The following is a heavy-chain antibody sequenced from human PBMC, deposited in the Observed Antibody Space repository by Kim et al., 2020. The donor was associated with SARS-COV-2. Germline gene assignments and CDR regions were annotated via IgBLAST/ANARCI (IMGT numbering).Heavy chain of an antibody. J-gene: IGHJ4*02. D-gene: IGHD2-15*01. CDR1: GGSFSGYY. CDR3: ARGLRVVVAATPANFDY. CDR2: INHSGST. Sequence: SETLSLTCAVYGGSFSGYYWSWIRQPPGKGLEWIGEINHSGSTNYNPSLKSRVTISVDTSKNQFSLKLSSVTAADTAVYYCARGLRVVVAATPANFDYWGQGTLVTVSS. V-gene: IGHV4-34*01.